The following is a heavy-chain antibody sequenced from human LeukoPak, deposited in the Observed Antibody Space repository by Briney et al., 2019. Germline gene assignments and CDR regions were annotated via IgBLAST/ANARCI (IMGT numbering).Heavy chain of an antibody. CDR2: INHSGST. J-gene: IGHJ4*02. D-gene: IGHD6-13*01. CDR1: GGSFSGYY. Sequence: SETLSLTCAVYGGSFSGYYWSWIRQPPGKGLEWIGEINHSGSTNYNPSLKSRVTISVDTSNNQFSLKLTSVTAADTAMYYCARGGSSWDYWGQGTLVTVSS. V-gene: IGHV4-34*01. CDR3: ARGGSSWDY.